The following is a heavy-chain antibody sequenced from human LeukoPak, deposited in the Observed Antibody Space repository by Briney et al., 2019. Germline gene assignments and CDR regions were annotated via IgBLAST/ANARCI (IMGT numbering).Heavy chain of an antibody. J-gene: IGHJ6*02. CDR1: GFTFSIYS. CDR3: ARDFPYSSSSVGYYYYGMDV. V-gene: IGHV3-30*19. CDR2: ISYDGSNK. D-gene: IGHD6-6*01. Sequence: PGGSLRLSCASSGFTFSIYSMNWVRQAPGKGLEWVAVISYDGSNKYYADSVKGRFTISRDNSKNTLYLQMNSLRAEDTAVYYCARDFPYSSSSVGYYYYGMDVWGQGTTVTVSS.